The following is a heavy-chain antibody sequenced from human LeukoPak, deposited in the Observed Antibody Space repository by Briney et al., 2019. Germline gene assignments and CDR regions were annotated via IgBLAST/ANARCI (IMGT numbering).Heavy chain of an antibody. J-gene: IGHJ6*02. CDR2: ISGSGGST. CDR3: AKDGGRRAYYYYGMDV. D-gene: IGHD3-10*01. CDR1: GFTFSSYA. V-gene: IGHV3-23*01. Sequence: GRSLRLSCAASGFTFSSYAMSWVRQAPGKGLEWVSAISGSGGSTYYADSVKGRFTISRDNSKNTLYLQMNSLRAEDTAVYYCAKDGGRRAYYYYGMDVWGQGTTVTVSS.